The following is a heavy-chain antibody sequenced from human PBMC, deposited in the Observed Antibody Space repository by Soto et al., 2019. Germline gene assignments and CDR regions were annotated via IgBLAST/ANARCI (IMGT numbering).Heavy chain of an antibody. CDR1: GGSFSGYY. CDR3: ASLSSSWYSYDY. CDR2: INHSGST. D-gene: IGHD6-13*01. Sequence: QVQLQQWGAGLLKPSETLSLTCAVYGGSFSGYYWSWIRQPPGKGLEWIGEINHSGSTNYNPSLKSRVTISVDTSKHQFSLKLSSVTAADTAVYYCASLSSSWYSYDYWGQGTLVTVSS. J-gene: IGHJ4*02. V-gene: IGHV4-34*01.